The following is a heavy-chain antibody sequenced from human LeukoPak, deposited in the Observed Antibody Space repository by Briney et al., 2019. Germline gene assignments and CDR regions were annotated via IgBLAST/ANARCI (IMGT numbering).Heavy chain of an antibody. CDR3: ARCILGGSCYYFDY. V-gene: IGHV4-4*08. J-gene: IGHJ4*02. CDR1: GDSISGYF. D-gene: IGHD2-15*01. Sequence: SGTLSLTCTVSGDSISGYFWSWIRLPPGKGLEWIGYIYDTEHSNYNPSLRRRVTISIDTSKNQFSLNLSSVTAADTAVYYCARCILGGSCYYFDYWGLGIQVSVSS. CDR2: IYDTEHS.